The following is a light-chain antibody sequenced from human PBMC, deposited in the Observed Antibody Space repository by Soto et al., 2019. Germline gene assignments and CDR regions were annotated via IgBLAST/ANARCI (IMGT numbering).Light chain of an antibody. CDR2: DAS. Sequence: AIQLTQSPSSLSASVGDRVTITCRASQGISSALAWYQQKPGKAPNLLIFDASNLESGVPSRFSGSGSGTDFTLTISSLQPEDFATYYCQQFNTYPITFGQGTRLEIK. J-gene: IGKJ5*01. CDR1: QGISSA. V-gene: IGKV1-13*02. CDR3: QQFNTYPIT.